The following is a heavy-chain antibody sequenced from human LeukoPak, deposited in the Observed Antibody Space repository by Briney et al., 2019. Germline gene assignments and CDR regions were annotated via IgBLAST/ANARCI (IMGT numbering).Heavy chain of an antibody. D-gene: IGHD3-22*01. CDR2: IYYSGST. CDR3: ARRPSGSADYYYYGMDV. J-gene: IGHJ6*02. V-gene: IGHV4-39*01. CDR1: GGSISSSSYY. Sequence: SETLSLTCTVSGGSISSSSYYWGWIRQPPGKGLEWIGSIYYSGSTYYNPSLKSRVTISVDTSKNQFSLKLSSVTAADTAVYYCARRPSGSADYYYYGMDVWGQGTTVAVSS.